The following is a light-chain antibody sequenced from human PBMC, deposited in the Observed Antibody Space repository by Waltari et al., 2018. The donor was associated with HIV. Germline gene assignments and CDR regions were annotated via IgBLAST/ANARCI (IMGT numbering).Light chain of an antibody. V-gene: IGKV1-12*01. CDR1: QDIGSW. CDR3: QQGHSFPPT. CDR2: ATS. Sequence: QMTQSPSFVSASVADSIPLTCRARQDIGSWLAWYQQKSGNAPSPLIYATSSSPSRVPARFSGGGSGTEFTLTISSLQPEDVAVYYCQQGHSFPPTFGGGTKVEIK. J-gene: IGKJ4*01.